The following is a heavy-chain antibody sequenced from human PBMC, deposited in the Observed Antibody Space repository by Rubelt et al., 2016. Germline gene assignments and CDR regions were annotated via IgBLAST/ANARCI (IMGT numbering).Heavy chain of an antibody. Sequence: AASGFTFSNAWMNWVRQAPGKGLEWVGRIKSKTDGGTTDYAAPVKGRFTISRDDSKNTLYLQMNSLKTEDTAVYYCTTDFGGYSSWGYYYYYYGMDVWGQGTTVTVSS. CDR1: GFTFSNAW. J-gene: IGHJ6*02. V-gene: IGHV3-15*07. D-gene: IGHD6-13*01. CDR3: TTDFGGYSSWGYYYYYYGMDV. CDR2: IKSKTDGGTT.